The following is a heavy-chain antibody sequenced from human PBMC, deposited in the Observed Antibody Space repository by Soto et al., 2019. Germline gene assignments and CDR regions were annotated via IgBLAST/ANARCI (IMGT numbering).Heavy chain of an antibody. V-gene: IGHV4-39*01. Sequence: ASETLSLPCTVSGGSLSSSSYYWGWIRPPPGKGLEWIGSIYYSGSTYYNPSLKSRVTISVDTSKNQFSLKLSSVTAADTAVYYCARGVSYYDSSGDLDYWGQGTLVTVSS. CDR2: IYYSGST. CDR3: ARGVSYYDSSGDLDY. CDR1: GGSLSSSSYY. J-gene: IGHJ4*02. D-gene: IGHD3-22*01.